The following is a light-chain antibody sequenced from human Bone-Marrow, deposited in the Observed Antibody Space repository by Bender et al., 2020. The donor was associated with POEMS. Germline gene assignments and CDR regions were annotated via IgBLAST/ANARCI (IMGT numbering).Light chain of an antibody. Sequence: QPVLTQSSSASASLGSSVRLTCTLSSGRTTYIIAWHQQQPGKAPRYLMKLDGSASYNKGSGVPDRFSGSSSGADRYLTISNLQSEDEADYYCETWDSNTWVFGGGTKLTVL. CDR3: ETWDSNTWV. J-gene: IGLJ3*02. V-gene: IGLV4-60*03. CDR2: LDGSASY. CDR1: SGRTTYI.